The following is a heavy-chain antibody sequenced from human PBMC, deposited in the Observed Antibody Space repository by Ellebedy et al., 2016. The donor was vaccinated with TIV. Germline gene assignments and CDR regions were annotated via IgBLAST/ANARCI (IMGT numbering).Heavy chain of an antibody. V-gene: IGHV3-7*01. D-gene: IGHD2-21*02. CDR2: IKQDGSEK. CDR1: GFTFSSFA. J-gene: IGHJ4*02. CDR3: AKDSFAYCGGDCYSYFDY. Sequence: GESLKISCAASGFTFSSFAMSWVRQAPGKGLEWVANIKQDGSEKYYVDSVKGRITISRDNAKNSLYLQMNSLRAEDTAVYYCAKDSFAYCGGDCYSYFDYWGQGTLVTVSS.